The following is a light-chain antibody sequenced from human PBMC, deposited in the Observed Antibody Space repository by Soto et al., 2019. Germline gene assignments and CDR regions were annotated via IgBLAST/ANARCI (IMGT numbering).Light chain of an antibody. Sequence: QSVLTQSPSASASLGASVKLTCTLSSGHSTYAIAWHQQQPEKGPRYLMRVNSAASHNTGDGIPDRFSGSKSGNTASLTFSGLQAADEADYYCSLYTSENTYVFGTGTKLTVL. V-gene: IGLV4-69*01. J-gene: IGLJ1*01. CDR3: SLYTSENTYV. CDR2: VNSAASH. CDR1: SGHSTYA.